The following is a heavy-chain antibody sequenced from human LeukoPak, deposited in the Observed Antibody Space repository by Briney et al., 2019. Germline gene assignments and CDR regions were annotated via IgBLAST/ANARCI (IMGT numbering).Heavy chain of an antibody. J-gene: IGHJ4*02. CDR1: GGSFSGYY. D-gene: IGHD5-18*01. V-gene: IGHV4-34*01. CDR2: TNHSGST. Sequence: SETLSPTCAVYGGSFSGYYWSWIRQPPGKGLEWIGETNHSGSTNYNPSLNSRVTISVDTSKNQFSLKLSSVTAADTAVYYCARRFKARYSYGPYYFGYWGQGTLVTVSS. CDR3: ARRFKARYSYGPYYFGY.